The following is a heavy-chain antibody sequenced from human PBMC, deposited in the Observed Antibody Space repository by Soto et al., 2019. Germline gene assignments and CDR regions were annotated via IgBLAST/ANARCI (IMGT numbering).Heavy chain of an antibody. CDR2: ISSSSSTI. CDR1: GFTFSSYS. D-gene: IGHD6-6*01. V-gene: IGHV3-48*01. J-gene: IGHJ4*02. Sequence: GGSLRLSCAASGFTFSSYSMNWVRQAPGKGLEWVSYISSSSSTIYYADSVKGRFTISRDNAKNSLYLQMNSLRAEDTAVYYCARDEFGQLGLFEYWGQGTLVTVSS. CDR3: ARDEFGQLGLFEY.